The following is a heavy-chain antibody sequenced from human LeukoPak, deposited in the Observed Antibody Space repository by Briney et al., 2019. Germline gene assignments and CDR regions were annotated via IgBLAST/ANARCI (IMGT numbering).Heavy chain of an antibody. CDR2: ISWNSGSI. V-gene: IGHV3-9*03. CDR3: TKSGCSSTACYYNK. D-gene: IGHD2-2*01. CDR1: GFAFDDYA. Sequence: GGSLRLSCAASGFAFDDYAMHWVRQAPGKGLESVSGISWNSGSIGYADSVQGRFTISRDNAKSSLYLQMNSLRAEDMAFYYCTKSGCSSTACYYNKWGQGTLVTVSS. J-gene: IGHJ4*02.